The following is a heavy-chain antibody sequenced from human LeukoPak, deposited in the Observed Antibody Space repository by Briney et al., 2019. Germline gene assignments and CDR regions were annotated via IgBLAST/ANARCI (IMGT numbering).Heavy chain of an antibody. CDR3: AGRAQTTGWSFDY. J-gene: IGHJ4*02. CDR2: IHTSGST. Sequence: PSGTLSLTCIIYGGSISSYYWSWIRQPAGKGLEWIGQIHTSGSTNYNPSLKSRVAMSVDTSKNQFSLELSSVTAADTAVYYCAGRAQTTGWSFDYWGQGALVTVSS. D-gene: IGHD6-19*01. V-gene: IGHV4-4*07. CDR1: GGSISSYY.